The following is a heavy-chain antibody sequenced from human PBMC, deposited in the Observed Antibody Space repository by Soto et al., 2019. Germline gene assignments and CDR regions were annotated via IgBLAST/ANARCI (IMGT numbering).Heavy chain of an antibody. Sequence: SLKVSCKVSGYTLTELSMHSVRQAPGQGLEWMGGINPEFGTANYTQKFQGRVTITADESTSTAYMELSSLSSDDTAVYYCASSYGSGYRAFDYWGQGALVTVSS. CDR1: GYTLTELS. CDR3: ASSYGSGYRAFDY. D-gene: IGHD3-10*01. CDR2: INPEFGTA. V-gene: IGHV1-69*13. J-gene: IGHJ4*02.